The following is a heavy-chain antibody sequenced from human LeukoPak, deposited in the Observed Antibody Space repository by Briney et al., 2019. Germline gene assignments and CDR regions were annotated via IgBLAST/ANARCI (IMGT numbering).Heavy chain of an antibody. D-gene: IGHD3-10*01. CDR1: GFTFSSYE. Sequence: GGSLRLSCAASGFTFSSYEMNWVRQAPGKGLEWVSYISSSGSTIYYADSVKGRFTISRDNAKNSLYLQMNSLRAEYTAVYYCARAYYYGSGSLWGQGTLVTVSS. V-gene: IGHV3-48*03. J-gene: IGHJ4*02. CDR2: ISSSGSTI. CDR3: ARAYYYGSGSL.